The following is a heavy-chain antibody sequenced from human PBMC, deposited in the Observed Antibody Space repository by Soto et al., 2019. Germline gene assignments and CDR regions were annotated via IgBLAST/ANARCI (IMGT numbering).Heavy chain of an antibody. CDR3: ARSSDFWSGFYGMEV. Sequence: GASVKVSCKASGYTFTSYDINWVRQATGQGLEWMGWMNPNSGNTGYAQKFQGRVTMTRNTSISTAYMELSSLRSEDTAVYYCARSSDFWSGFYGMEVWGQGTTVTVSS. CDR2: MNPNSGNT. J-gene: IGHJ6*02. CDR1: GYTFTSYD. D-gene: IGHD3-3*01. V-gene: IGHV1-8*01.